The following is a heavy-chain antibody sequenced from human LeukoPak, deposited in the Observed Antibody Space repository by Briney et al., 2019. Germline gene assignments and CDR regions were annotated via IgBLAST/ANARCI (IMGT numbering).Heavy chain of an antibody. CDR3: AKGTKVIVVDNYFDY. D-gene: IGHD3-22*01. CDR2: ISGNGGGT. V-gene: IGHV3-23*01. CDR1: GFTFGNYA. Sequence: GGSLRLSCAASGFTFGNYAMSWVRQAPGKGLEWVSAISGNGGGTYYADSVKGRFTISRDNSKNRLYLQMKSLRAEDTAVYYCAKGTKVIVVDNYFDYWGQGALVTVSS. J-gene: IGHJ4*02.